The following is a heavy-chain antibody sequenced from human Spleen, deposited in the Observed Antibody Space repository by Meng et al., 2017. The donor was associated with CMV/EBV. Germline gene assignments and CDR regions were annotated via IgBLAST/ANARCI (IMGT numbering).Heavy chain of an antibody. CDR3: AASVTSETYYDFWSGENWFDP. CDR2: IVVGSGNT. CDR1: GFTFTSSA. Sequence: SVKVSCKASGFTFTSSAVQWVRQARGQRLEWIGWIVVGSGNTNYAQKFQERVTITRDMSTSTATMELSSLRSEDTAVYYCAASVTSETYYDFWSGENWFDPWGQGTLVTVSS. D-gene: IGHD3-3*01. V-gene: IGHV1-58*01. J-gene: IGHJ5*02.